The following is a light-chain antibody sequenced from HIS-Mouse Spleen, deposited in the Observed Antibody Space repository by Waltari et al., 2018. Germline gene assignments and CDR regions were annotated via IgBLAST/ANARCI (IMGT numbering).Light chain of an antibody. V-gene: IGLV3-10*01. CDR3: YSTDSSGNHRV. J-gene: IGLJ2*01. CDR2: EDS. Sequence: SYALTQPPSVSVSPGQTARITCSGAALPKKYASWYQQKSGQAPVLVIYEDSKRPSGVPERFSGSSSGTMASLTISGAQVEDEADYYCYSTDSSGNHRVFGGGTKLTVL. CDR1: ALPKKY.